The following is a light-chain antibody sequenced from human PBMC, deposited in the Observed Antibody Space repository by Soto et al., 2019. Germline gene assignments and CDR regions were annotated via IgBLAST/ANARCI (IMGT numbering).Light chain of an antibody. CDR2: DAS. J-gene: IGKJ1*01. CDR1: QTMHSW. Sequence: QMTQSPSTLSAPVGDRVTISCRASQTMHSWLAWYQQRPGQAPKVLIYDASNLEVEVPSRYSGSGSGTEFTLTIGSLQPGDFATYYCQQYKSVPWTFGHGTKVEIK. V-gene: IGKV1-5*01. CDR3: QQYKSVPWT.